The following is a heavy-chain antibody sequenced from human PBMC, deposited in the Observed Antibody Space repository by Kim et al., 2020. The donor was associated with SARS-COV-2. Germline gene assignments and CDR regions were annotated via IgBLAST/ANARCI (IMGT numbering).Heavy chain of an antibody. CDR3: ARRGYGHYYYGMDV. D-gene: IGHD6-13*01. Sequence: NPSLKMQVTISVDTSKNQFSLKLSSVTAADTAVYYCARRGYGHYYYGMDVWGQGTTVTVSS. V-gene: IGHV4-34*01. J-gene: IGHJ6*02.